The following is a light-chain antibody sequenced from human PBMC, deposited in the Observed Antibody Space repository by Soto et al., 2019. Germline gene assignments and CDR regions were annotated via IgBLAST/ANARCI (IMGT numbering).Light chain of an antibody. V-gene: IGLV1-47*01. CDR2: RNS. CDR3: AAWDDSLSGWV. J-gene: IGLJ3*02. Sequence: QSVLTQPPSASGTPGQRVTISCSGSTFNIGNNHVYWYQQLPGTAPKLLIYRNSLRPSGVPDRFSGSKSGTSASLAISGLRSDDEADYYCAAWDDSLSGWVFGGGTQLNVL. CDR1: TFNIGNNH.